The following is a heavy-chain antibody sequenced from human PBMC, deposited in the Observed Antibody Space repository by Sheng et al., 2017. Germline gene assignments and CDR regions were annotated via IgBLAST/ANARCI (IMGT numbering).Heavy chain of an antibody. CDR1: GFTFSDYA. V-gene: IGHV3-21*02. Sequence: EVQLVESGGGLVKPGGSLRLSCAVSGFTFSDYAMNWVRQTPGKGLELVSSISTESNYIFHADSLKGRFTISRDNTKNLLYLQMNSLRVEDTAVYYCARASGWQHLIQVLFDYWGQGTLVTVSS. J-gene: IGHJ4*02. CDR3: ARASGWQHLIQVLFDY. CDR2: ISTESNYI. D-gene: IGHD5-18*01.